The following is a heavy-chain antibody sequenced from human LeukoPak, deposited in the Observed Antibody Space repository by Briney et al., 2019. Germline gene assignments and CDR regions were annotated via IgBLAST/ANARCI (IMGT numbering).Heavy chain of an antibody. J-gene: IGHJ5*02. CDR3: ARVLRCVNCYGLNWFDP. V-gene: IGHV4-59*01. D-gene: IGHD2-21*01. CDR2: IYYSGST. Sequence: SETLSLTCTVSGGSISSYYWSWIRQPPGKGLEWIGYIYYSGSTNYNPSLKSRVTISVDTSKNQFSLKLSSVTAADTAVYYCARVLRCVNCYGLNWFDPWGQGTLVSVSS. CDR1: GGSISSYY.